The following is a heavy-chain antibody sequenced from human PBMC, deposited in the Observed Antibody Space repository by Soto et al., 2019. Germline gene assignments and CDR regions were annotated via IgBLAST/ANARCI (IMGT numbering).Heavy chain of an antibody. CDR1: GFTLSSYE. Sequence: GSLRLSCAASGFTLSSYEMNWVRQAPGKGLEWVSYISSSGSPIYYADSVKGRFTISRDNAKNSLYLQMNSLRAEDTAVYYCARGQYSGGGGYFDYWGQETLVTVSS. CDR3: ARGQYSGGGGYFDY. J-gene: IGHJ4*02. D-gene: IGHD6-19*01. V-gene: IGHV3-48*03. CDR2: ISSSGSPI.